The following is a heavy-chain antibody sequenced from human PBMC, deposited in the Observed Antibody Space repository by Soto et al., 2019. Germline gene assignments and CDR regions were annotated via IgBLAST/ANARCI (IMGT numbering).Heavy chain of an antibody. CDR3: ARFCSGGSCYGKYYYYGMDV. Sequence: SETLSLTCTVSGCSISSGGYYWSWIRQHPGKGLEWIGYIYYSGSTYYNPSLKSRVTISVDTSKNQFSLKLSSVTAADTAVYYCARFCSGGSCYGKYYYYGMDVWGQGTTVTVSS. CDR1: GCSISSGGYY. D-gene: IGHD2-15*01. J-gene: IGHJ6*02. V-gene: IGHV4-31*03. CDR2: IYYSGST.